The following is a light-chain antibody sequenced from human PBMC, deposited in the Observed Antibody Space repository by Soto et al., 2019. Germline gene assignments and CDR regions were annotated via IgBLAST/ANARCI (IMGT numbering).Light chain of an antibody. CDR1: STDVGGYNY. Sequence: QSALAQPSSVSGSPGQSITISCTGTSTDVGGYNYVSWYQHHPGKGPKLIIYEVSKRPSGVSDRFSGSKSGNKASLIISNLEAEDESDYYCGSYTSTDTPFVFGTGTKVTVL. CDR3: GSYTSTDTPFV. CDR2: EVS. V-gene: IGLV2-14*01. J-gene: IGLJ1*01.